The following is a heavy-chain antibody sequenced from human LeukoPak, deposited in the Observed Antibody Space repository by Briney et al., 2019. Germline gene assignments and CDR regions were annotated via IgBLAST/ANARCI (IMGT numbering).Heavy chain of an antibody. Sequence: SETLSLTCTVSGGSISSGGYYWSWIRQHPGKGLEGIGYIYYSGSTYYNPSLKSRVTISVDTSKNQFSLKLSSVTAADTAVYYCARGADFIRSGYYYGMDVWGQGTTVTVSS. CDR3: ARGADFIRSGYYYGMDV. D-gene: IGHD4-17*01. CDR2: IYYSGST. V-gene: IGHV4-31*03. J-gene: IGHJ6*02. CDR1: GGSISSGGYY.